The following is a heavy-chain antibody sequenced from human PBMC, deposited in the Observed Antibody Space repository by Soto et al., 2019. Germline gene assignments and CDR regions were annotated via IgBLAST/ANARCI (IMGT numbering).Heavy chain of an antibody. CDR1: GGSISSSSYY. D-gene: IGHD3-10*01. J-gene: IGHJ5*02. CDR2: IYYSGST. CDR3: ARAIWFGELLVHDWFDP. Sequence: QLQLQESGPGLVKPSETLSLTCTVSGGSISSSSYYWGWIRQPPGKGLEWIGSIYYSGSTYYNPSPKSRVTISVDTSKNQFSLKLSSVTAADTAVYYCARAIWFGELLVHDWFDPWGQGTLVTVSS. V-gene: IGHV4-39*01.